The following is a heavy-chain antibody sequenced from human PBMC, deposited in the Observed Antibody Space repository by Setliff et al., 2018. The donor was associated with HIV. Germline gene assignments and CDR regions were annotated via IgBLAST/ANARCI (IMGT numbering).Heavy chain of an antibody. J-gene: IGHJ4*02. D-gene: IGHD3-10*01. V-gene: IGHV4-34*01. CDR2: INHSGST. CDR3: ARGRLYGVVDY. CDR1: GGSFSGYY. Sequence: SETLSLTCAVVGGSFSGYYWSWVRQPPGKGLEWIGEINHSGSTNYNPSLKSRVTISVDTSKNQFSLKLTSVTAADTAVYYCARGRLYGVVDYWGQGTLVTVSS.